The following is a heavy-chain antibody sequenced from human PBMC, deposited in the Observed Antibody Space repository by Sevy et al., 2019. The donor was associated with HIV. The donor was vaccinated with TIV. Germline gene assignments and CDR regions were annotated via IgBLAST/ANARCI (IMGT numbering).Heavy chain of an antibody. Sequence: ASVKVCCKASGYTFTGYYMHWVRQAPGQGLEWMGWINPNSGGTNYAQKFQGRVTMTRDTSISTAYMELSRLRSDDTAVYYCALGRGGWYAFDYWGQGTLVTVSS. CDR3: ALGRGGWYAFDY. CDR1: GYTFTGYY. J-gene: IGHJ4*02. D-gene: IGHD6-19*01. CDR2: INPNSGGT. V-gene: IGHV1-2*02.